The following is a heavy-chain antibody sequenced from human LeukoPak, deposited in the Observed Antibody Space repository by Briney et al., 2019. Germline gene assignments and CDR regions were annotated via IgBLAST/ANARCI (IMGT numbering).Heavy chain of an antibody. D-gene: IGHD3-22*01. V-gene: IGHV3-9*01. CDR3: AKDSGGVVVTTNAFDI. J-gene: IGHJ3*02. CDR1: GFIFRSYA. CDR2: ISWNSGSI. Sequence: GGSLRLSCVGSGFIFRSYAMHWVRQAPGKGPEWVSGISWNSGSIGYADSVKGRFTISRDNAKNSLYLQTNSLRAEDTALYYCAKDSGGVVVTTNAFDIWGQGTMVTVSS.